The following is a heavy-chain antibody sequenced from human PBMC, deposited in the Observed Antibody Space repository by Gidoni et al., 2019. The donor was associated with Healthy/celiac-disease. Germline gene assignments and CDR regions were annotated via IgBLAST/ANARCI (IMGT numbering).Heavy chain of an antibody. D-gene: IGHD2-2*01. CDR2: IYYSGST. Sequence: QVQLQESGPGLVKPSQTLSLTCTVSGGSISSGDYYWSWIRQPPGKGLEWIGSIYYSGSTYYNPSLKSRVTISVDTSKNQFSLKLSSVTAADTAVYYCARGGGVVPAASLGAYGMDVWGQGTTVTVSS. J-gene: IGHJ6*02. CDR1: GGSISSGDYY. V-gene: IGHV4-30-4*01. CDR3: ARGGGVVPAASLGAYGMDV.